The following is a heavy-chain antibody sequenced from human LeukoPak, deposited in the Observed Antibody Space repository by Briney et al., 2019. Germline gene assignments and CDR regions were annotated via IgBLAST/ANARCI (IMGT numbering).Heavy chain of an antibody. CDR2: TIPILGIA. J-gene: IGHJ5*02. D-gene: IGHD6-19*01. V-gene: IGHV1-69*04. CDR1: GGTFSSYA. Sequence: SVKVSCKASGGTFSSYAISWVGQAPGQGLEWMGRTIPILGIANYAQKFQGRVTITADKSTSTAYMELSSLRSEDTAVYYCARTEVSAIAVAGKNKNWFDPWGQGTLVTVSS. CDR3: ARTEVSAIAVAGKNKNWFDP.